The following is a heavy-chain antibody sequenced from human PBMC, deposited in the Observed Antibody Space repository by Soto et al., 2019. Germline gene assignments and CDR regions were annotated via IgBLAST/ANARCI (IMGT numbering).Heavy chain of an antibody. V-gene: IGHV3-23*01. D-gene: IGHD1-26*01. CDR2: ISGSGGIT. CDR3: AKAQPVSSGHKWELLSTFDY. J-gene: IGHJ4*02. Sequence: GGSLRLSCAASGFTFSSYAMSWVRQAPGKGLEWVSAISGSGGITYYADSVKGRFTISRDNSKNTLYLQMNSLRAEDTAVYYCAKAQPVSSGHKWELLSTFDYWGQGTLVTVSS. CDR1: GFTFSSYA.